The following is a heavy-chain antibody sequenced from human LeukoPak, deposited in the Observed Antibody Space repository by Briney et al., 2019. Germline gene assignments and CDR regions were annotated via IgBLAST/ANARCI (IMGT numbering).Heavy chain of an antibody. D-gene: IGHD4-23*01. Sequence: ASVKVSCKVSGYTLTELSMHWVRQAPGKGLEWMGGFDPEDGETIYAQKFQGRVTMTEDTSTDTAYMELSSLRSEDTAVFYCATVVKNRSYFDYWGQGTLVTVSS. J-gene: IGHJ4*02. V-gene: IGHV1-24*01. CDR3: ATVVKNRSYFDY. CDR2: FDPEDGET. CDR1: GYTLTELS.